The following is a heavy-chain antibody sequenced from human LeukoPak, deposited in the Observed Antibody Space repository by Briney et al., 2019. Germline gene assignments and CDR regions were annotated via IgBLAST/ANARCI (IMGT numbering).Heavy chain of an antibody. CDR2: IYYSGST. Sequence: SETLSLTCTVSGGSISSYYWSWIRQPPGKGLEWIGYIYYSGSTNYNPSLKSRVTISVDTSKNQFSLKLSSVTAADTAVYYCARGPDIVATFYALDIWGQGTMVTVSS. CDR1: GGSISSYY. D-gene: IGHD5-12*01. V-gene: IGHV4-59*12. CDR3: ARGPDIVATFYALDI. J-gene: IGHJ3*02.